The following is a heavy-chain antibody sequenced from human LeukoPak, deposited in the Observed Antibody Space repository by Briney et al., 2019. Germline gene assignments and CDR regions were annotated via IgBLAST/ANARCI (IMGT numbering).Heavy chain of an antibody. J-gene: IGHJ4*02. D-gene: IGHD1-20*01. Sequence: SETLSLTCGVSGYSISRGYYWAWIRQPPGKGLEWIGTICHIGSTYYNPSLESRVTISVDKSKNEFSLNLNSVTAADTAVYYCARAGWIITSGIDYWGQGALVTVSS. V-gene: IGHV4-38-2*01. CDR2: ICHIGST. CDR1: GYSISRGYY. CDR3: ARAGWIITSGIDY.